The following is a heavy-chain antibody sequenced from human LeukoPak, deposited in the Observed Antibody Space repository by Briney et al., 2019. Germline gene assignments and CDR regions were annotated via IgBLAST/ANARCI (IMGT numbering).Heavy chain of an antibody. Sequence: ASVKVSCKASGYTFTSYCMHWVRQAPGQGLEWMGIINPSGGSTSYAQKFQGRVTMTRDTSTSTVYMELSSLRSDDTAVYYCARADESRLEPRYYYYYMDVWGKGTTVTVSS. CDR3: ARADESRLEPRYYYYYMDV. CDR1: GYTFTSYC. D-gene: IGHD1-1*01. J-gene: IGHJ6*03. V-gene: IGHV1-46*03. CDR2: INPSGGST.